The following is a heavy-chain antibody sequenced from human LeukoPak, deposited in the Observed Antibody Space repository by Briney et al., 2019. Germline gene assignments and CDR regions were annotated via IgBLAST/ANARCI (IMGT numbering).Heavy chain of an antibody. Sequence: SETLSLTCNVSGDSIRNYYWSWIRQTPGKGLEWIGHIYDSESTNYNPSLKSRVTISVDTSKNQFSLKVSSVTAADTAVYYCARLARGRWFDPWGQGTLVTVSS. CDR3: ARLARGRWFDP. CDR1: GDSIRNYY. J-gene: IGHJ5*02. D-gene: IGHD6-6*01. CDR2: IYDSEST. V-gene: IGHV4-59*08.